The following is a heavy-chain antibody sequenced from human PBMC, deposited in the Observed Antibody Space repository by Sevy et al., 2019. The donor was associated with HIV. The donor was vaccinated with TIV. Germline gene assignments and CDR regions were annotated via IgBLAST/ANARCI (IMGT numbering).Heavy chain of an antibody. CDR3: AREPPYSAATPYFQH. Sequence: GGSLRLSCSASGFTFSSYWMSWVRQAPGKGLEWVANIKQDGSEKYYVDSVKGRFTIFRDNAKNLLFLQMSSLRAEDTAAYYCAREPPYSAATPYFQHWGQGTLVTVSS. V-gene: IGHV3-7*01. CDR1: GFTFSSYW. J-gene: IGHJ1*01. D-gene: IGHD6-25*01. CDR2: IKQDGSEK.